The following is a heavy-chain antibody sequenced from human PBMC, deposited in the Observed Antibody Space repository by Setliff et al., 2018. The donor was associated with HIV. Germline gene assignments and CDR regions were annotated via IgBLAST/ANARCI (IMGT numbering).Heavy chain of an antibody. D-gene: IGHD3-10*01. CDR3: ATLDYYGSQTYNLALHY. J-gene: IGHJ4*02. V-gene: IGHV1-69-2*01. CDR2: VDPKNGKT. CDR1: GYTFTDYY. Sequence: ASVKVSCKASGYTFTDYYMHWVQQAPGKGLEWMGRVDPKNGKTLYAENLRGRITITADTSTDTAYMELNSLRSEDTAMYYCATLDYYGSQTYNLALHYWGQGTLVNVSS.